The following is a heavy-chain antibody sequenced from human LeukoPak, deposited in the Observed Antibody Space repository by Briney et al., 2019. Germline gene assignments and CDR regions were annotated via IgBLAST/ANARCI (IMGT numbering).Heavy chain of an antibody. CDR3: ARQMPLGEFDY. D-gene: IGHD2-2*01. CDR2: ISGGNGNT. Sequence: ASVKVSCKASGYTFTTYAMHWVRQAHGQRLEWMGWISGGNGNTRYSQKFQGRVTFTRDTSASTAYMELSSLRSEDTAVYYCARQMPLGEFDYWGQGTLVTVSS. V-gene: IGHV1-3*01. CDR1: GYTFTTYA. J-gene: IGHJ4*02.